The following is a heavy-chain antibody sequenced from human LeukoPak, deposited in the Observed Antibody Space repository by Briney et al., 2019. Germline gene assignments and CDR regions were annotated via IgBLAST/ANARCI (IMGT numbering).Heavy chain of an antibody. CDR2: IYTSGST. J-gene: IGHJ3*02. V-gene: IGHV4-39*07. CDR1: GGSISSSSYY. CDR3: ARDTGYCSSTSCYRPVDI. Sequence: PSETLSLTCTVSGGSISSSSYYWGWIRQPPGKGLEWIGRIYTSGSTNYNPSLKSRVTISVDTSKNQFSLKLSSVTAADTAVYYCARDTGYCSSTSCYRPVDIWGQGTMVTVSS. D-gene: IGHD2-2*02.